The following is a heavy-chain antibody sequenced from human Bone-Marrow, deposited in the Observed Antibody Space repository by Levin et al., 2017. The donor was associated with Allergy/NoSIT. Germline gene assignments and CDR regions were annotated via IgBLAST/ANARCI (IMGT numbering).Heavy chain of an antibody. D-gene: IGHD6-19*01. CDR2: INHSGST. Sequence: SQTLSLTCAVYGGSFSGYYWSWIRQPPGKGLEWIGEINHSGSTNYNPSLKRRVTISVDTHKNQFSLKLSSVTAADTAVYYCARVPSMAVAVFSIRDWFDPWGQGTLVTVSS. J-gene: IGHJ5*02. CDR3: ARVPSMAVAVFSIRDWFDP. CDR1: GGSFSGYY. V-gene: IGHV4-34*01.